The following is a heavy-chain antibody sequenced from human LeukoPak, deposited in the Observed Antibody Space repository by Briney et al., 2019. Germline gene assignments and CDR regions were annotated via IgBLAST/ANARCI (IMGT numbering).Heavy chain of an antibody. CDR2: IIPIFGTA. J-gene: IGHJ5*02. CDR3: ARVGTGTTGNWFDP. D-gene: IGHD1-7*01. Sequence: GASVEVSCKASGGTFSSYAISWVRQAPGQGLEWMGGIIPIFGTANYAQKFQGRVTITTDESTSTAYMELSSLRSEDTAVYYCARVGTGTTGNWFDPWGQGTLVTVSS. V-gene: IGHV1-69*05. CDR1: GGTFSSYA.